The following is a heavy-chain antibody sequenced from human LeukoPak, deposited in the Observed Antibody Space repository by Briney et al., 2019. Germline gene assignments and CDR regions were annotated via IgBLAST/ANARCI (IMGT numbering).Heavy chain of an antibody. Sequence: GGSLRLSCAASGFTFSSYSMNWVRQAPGKGLEWVSSISSSSSYIYYADSVKGRFTISRDYSKNTLYLQMNSLRAEDTAVYYCANFHCSSTSCHLSGYFQHWGQGTLVTVSS. CDR3: ANFHCSSTSCHLSGYFQH. CDR2: ISSSSSYI. CDR1: GFTFSSYS. J-gene: IGHJ1*01. V-gene: IGHV3-21*04. D-gene: IGHD2-2*01.